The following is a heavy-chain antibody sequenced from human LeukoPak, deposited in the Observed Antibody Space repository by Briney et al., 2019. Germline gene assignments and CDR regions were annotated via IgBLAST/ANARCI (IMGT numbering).Heavy chain of an antibody. J-gene: IGHJ4*02. CDR2: ISYDGSNK. D-gene: IGHD2-21*02. CDR3: ASNFRAYCGGDCSTDDY. CDR1: GFTFSSYA. Sequence: GRSLRLSCAASGFTFSSYAMHWVRQAPGKGLEWVAVISYDGSNKYYADSVKGRFTISRDNSKNTLYLQMNSLRAEDTAVYYCASNFRAYCGGDCSTDDYWGQGTLVTVSS. V-gene: IGHV3-30-3*01.